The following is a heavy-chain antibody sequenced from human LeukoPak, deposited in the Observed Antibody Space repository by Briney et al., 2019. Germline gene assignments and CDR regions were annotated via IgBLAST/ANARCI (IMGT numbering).Heavy chain of an antibody. CDR2: VNWNGGST. CDR3: ARVRVVGAMVDAFDI. Sequence: GGSLRLSCAASGSTFDDYGMSWVRQAPGKGMEWVSGVNWNGGSTGYADSVKGRFTISRDNAKNSLYLQMNSLRAEDTALYYCARVRVVGAMVDAFDIWGQGTMVTVS. CDR1: GSTFDDYG. J-gene: IGHJ3*02. V-gene: IGHV3-20*04. D-gene: IGHD1-26*01.